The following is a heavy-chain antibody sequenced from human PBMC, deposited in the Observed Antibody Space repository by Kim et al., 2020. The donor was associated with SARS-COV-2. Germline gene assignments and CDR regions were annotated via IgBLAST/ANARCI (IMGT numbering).Heavy chain of an antibody. Sequence: GGSLRLSCAASGFTFSSYSMNWVRQAPGKGLEWVSSISSSSSYIYYADSVKGRFTISRDNAKNSLYLQMNSLRAEDTAVYYCARDLVVPAATPLRLYYYYGMDGWGQGTTVTVSA. V-gene: IGHV3-21*01. CDR3: ARDLVVPAATPLRLYYYYGMDG. D-gene: IGHD2-2*01. CDR1: GFTFSSYS. J-gene: IGHJ6*01. CDR2: ISSSSSYI.